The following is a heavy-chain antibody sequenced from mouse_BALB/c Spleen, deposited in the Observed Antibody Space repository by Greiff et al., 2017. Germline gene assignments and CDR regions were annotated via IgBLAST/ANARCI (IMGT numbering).Heavy chain of an antibody. V-gene: IGHV5-9-4*01. J-gene: IGHJ3*01. Sequence: EVKVVESGGGLVKPGGSLILSCAASGFTFSSYAMSWVRQSPEKRLEWVAEISSGGSYTYYPDTVTGRFTISRDNAKNTLYLQMSSLKSEDTAMYYCASVYYDFFAYRGQGTLVTGSA. CDR2: ISSGGSYT. CDR3: ASVYYDFFAY. D-gene: IGHD2-4*01. CDR1: GFTFSSYA.